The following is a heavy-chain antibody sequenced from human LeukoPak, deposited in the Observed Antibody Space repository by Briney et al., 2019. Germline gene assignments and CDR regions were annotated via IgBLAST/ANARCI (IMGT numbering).Heavy chain of an antibody. J-gene: IGHJ5*02. CDR2: IFTSGSS. D-gene: IGHD4/OR15-4a*01. CDR3: SRGGANDL. Sequence: PSETLSLTCTVSGGSPTSVYWSWIRQPAGKGLEWIGRIFTSGSSSYNPSPRSRVTMSLDTSKNQFSLKLSSVTAADTAVYFCSRGGANDLWGQGALVTVSS. V-gene: IGHV4-4*07. CDR1: GGSPTSVY.